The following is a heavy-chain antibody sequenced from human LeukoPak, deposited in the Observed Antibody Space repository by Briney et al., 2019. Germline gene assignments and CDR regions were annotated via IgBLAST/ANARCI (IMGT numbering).Heavy chain of an antibody. CDR2: ISAYNGNT. CDR3: ASDPRGFWSGYYNY. CDR1: GYTFTSYG. D-gene: IGHD3-3*01. Sequence: ASVKVSCKASGYTFTSYGISWVRQAPGQGLEWMGWISAYNGNTNYAQKLQGRVTMTTDTSTSPAYMELRSLRSDDTAVYYCASDPRGFWSGYYNYWGQGTLVTVSS. J-gene: IGHJ4*02. V-gene: IGHV1-18*01.